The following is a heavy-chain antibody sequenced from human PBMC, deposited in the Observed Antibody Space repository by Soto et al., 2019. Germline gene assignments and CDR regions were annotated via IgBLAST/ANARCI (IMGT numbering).Heavy chain of an antibody. D-gene: IGHD2-8*01. CDR3: ARNVVMVYAGGYYGMDV. CDR2: ISYDGSNK. J-gene: IGHJ6*02. Sequence: GGSLRLSCAASGFTFSSYAMHWVRQAPGKGLEWVAVISYDGSNKYYADSVKGRFTISRDNSKNTLYLQMNSLRAEDTAVYYCARNVVMVYAGGYYGMDVWGQGTTVTVSS. V-gene: IGHV3-30-3*01. CDR1: GFTFSSYA.